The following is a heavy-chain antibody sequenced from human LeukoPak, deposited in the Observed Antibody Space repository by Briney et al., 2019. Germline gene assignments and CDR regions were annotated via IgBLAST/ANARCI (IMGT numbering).Heavy chain of an antibody. D-gene: IGHD1-14*01. CDR1: GFSFSGYA. J-gene: IGHJ4*02. CDR3: AKNRPRGSRPSYFDS. CDR2: ITTSGVII. Sequence: GGSLRLSCEASGFSFSGYAMSWVRQAPGKRLEWVSGITTSGVIIYYADSVKGRFTISRDNSKNTLYLQMTSLGGEDTAIYYCAKNRPRGSRPSYFDSWGRGTLVTVSS. V-gene: IGHV3-23*05.